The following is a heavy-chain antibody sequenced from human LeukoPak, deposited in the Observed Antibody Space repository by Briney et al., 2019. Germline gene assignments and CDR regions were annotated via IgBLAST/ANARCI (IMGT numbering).Heavy chain of an antibody. CDR2: INHSGST. CDR3: ARVNRWRFDY. V-gene: IGHV4-34*01. Sequence: PSETLSLTCAVYGGSFSGYYWSWIRQPPGKGLEWIGEINHSGSTNYNPSLKSRVTISVDTSKNQFSPKLSSVTAADTAVYYCARVNRWRFDYWGQGTLVTVSS. CDR1: GGSFSGYY. D-gene: IGHD3-16*02. J-gene: IGHJ4*02.